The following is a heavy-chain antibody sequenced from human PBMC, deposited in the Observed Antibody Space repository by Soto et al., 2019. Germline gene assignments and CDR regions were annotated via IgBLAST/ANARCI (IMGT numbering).Heavy chain of an antibody. J-gene: IGHJ4*02. CDR3: TYHDFWSGQCDY. CDR2: IRSKANSYAT. V-gene: IGHV3-73*01. Sequence: GGSLRLSCAASGFTFSGSAMHWVRQASGKGLEWVGRIRSKANSYATAYAASVKGRFTISRDDSKNTAYLQMNSLKTEDTAVYYCTYHDFWSGQCDYWGQGTLVTVSS. D-gene: IGHD3-3*01. CDR1: GFTFSGSA.